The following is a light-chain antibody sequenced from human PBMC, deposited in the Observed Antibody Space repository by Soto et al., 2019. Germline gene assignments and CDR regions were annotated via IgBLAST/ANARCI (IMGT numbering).Light chain of an antibody. V-gene: IGLV6-57*02. J-gene: IGLJ2*01. CDR3: QSYDSSNVV. CDR1: GGSIASKY. Sequence: NFMLTQPHSVSESPGKTVTISCTGSGGSIASKYVQWYQQRPGRAPTTVIYEDNQRPSGVPDRFSGSIDSSSNSASLSISGLKTEDEADYYCQSYDSSNVVFGGGTKLTVL. CDR2: EDN.